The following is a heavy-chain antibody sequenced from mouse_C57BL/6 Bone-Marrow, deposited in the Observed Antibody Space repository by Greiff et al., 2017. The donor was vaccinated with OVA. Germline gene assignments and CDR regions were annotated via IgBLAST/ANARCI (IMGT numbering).Heavy chain of an antibody. Sequence: EVQLQQSGPGLVKPSPSLSLSCSVTGYSITSGYYWNWIRQFPGNKLEWMGYIRYDGSNNYNPSLKNQISITLDTSTNQFFLKLNSVTTEDTATYYCARAGPYAMDYWGQGTSVTVSS. V-gene: IGHV3-6*01. CDR1: GYSITSGYY. CDR3: ARAGPYAMDY. J-gene: IGHJ4*01. CDR2: IRYDGSN.